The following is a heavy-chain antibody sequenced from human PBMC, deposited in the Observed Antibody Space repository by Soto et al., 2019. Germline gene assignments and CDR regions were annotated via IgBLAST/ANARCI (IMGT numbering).Heavy chain of an antibody. CDR1: GGTFSGYA. Sequence: ASVKVSCKASGGTFSGYAISWVRQAPGQGLEWMGGIIPIFGTANYAQKFQGRVTITADKSTSTAYMELSSLRSEDTAVYYCARGRGRLGDFDYWGQGTLVTVSS. CDR2: IIPIFGTA. CDR3: ARGRGRLGDFDY. J-gene: IGHJ4*02. D-gene: IGHD3-16*01. V-gene: IGHV1-69*06.